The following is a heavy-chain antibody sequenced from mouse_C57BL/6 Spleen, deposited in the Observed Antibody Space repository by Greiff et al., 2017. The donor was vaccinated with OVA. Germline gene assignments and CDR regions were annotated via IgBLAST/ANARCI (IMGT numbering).Heavy chain of an antibody. CDR2: IDPEDGET. Sequence: EVQLQQSGAELVKPGASVKLSCTASGFNIKDYYMHWVKQRTEQGLEWIGRIDPEDGETKYAPKFQVKATITADTSSDTAYLQLSSLTSEDTDADYCARGADYGGGYYFDYWGQGTTLTVSS. CDR1: GFNIKDYY. J-gene: IGHJ2*01. CDR3: ARGADYGGGYYFDY. V-gene: IGHV14-2*01. D-gene: IGHD2-4*01.